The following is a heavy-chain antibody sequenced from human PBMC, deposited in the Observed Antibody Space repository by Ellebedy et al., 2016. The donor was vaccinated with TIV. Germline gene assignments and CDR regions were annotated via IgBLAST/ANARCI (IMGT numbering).Heavy chain of an antibody. CDR1: GYTFNRHG. V-gene: IGHV1-18*01. J-gene: IGHJ4*02. D-gene: IGHD6-19*01. CDR3: ATDKWAIAGAGDDYFDH. Sequence: ASVKVSCKASGYTFNRHGISWVRQAPGQGLEWMGWISTYNGNTKYAQKFQGRVTMTTDTSTSTAYMEVRSLRSGDTAVYYCATDKWAIAGAGDDYFDHWGQGTPVTVSS. CDR2: ISTYNGNT.